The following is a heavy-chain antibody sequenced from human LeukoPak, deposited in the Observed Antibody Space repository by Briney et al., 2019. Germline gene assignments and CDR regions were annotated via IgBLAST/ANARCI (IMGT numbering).Heavy chain of an antibody. CDR2: IYYSGST. D-gene: IGHD2-15*01. CDR3: ARDDCSGGSCHFSY. CDR1: GGSISSGGYY. J-gene: IGHJ4*02. Sequence: SETLSLTCTVSGGSISSGGYYWSWIRQHPGKGLEWIGYIYYSGSTYYNPSLKSRVTISVDTSKNQFSLKLSSVTAADTAVYYCARDDCSGGSCHFSYWGQGTLVTVSS. V-gene: IGHV4-31*03.